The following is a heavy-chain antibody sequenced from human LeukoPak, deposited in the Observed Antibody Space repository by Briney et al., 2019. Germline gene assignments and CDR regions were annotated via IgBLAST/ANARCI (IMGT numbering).Heavy chain of an antibody. CDR3: AKAPPYTKYFDY. CDR1: GFTFSSSA. CDR2: ISASGGST. D-gene: IGHD1-1*01. V-gene: IGHV3-23*01. J-gene: IGHJ4*02. Sequence: PGGSLRLSCAASGFTFSSSAMSWVRQVPGKGLEWVSGISASGGSTYYADAVKGRFTISRDNSKNTLYLQMYSLRAEDTAIYYCAKAPPYTKYFDYWGQGTLLTVSS.